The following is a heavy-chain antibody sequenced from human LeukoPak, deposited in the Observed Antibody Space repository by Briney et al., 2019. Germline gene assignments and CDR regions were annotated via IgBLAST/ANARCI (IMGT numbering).Heavy chain of an antibody. V-gene: IGHV5-51*01. D-gene: IGHD5-12*01. CDR2: IYSGDSDV. CDR1: GYIFTNYW. Sequence: GESLKISCKGSGYIFTNYWIGWVRQMPGEGLEWMGIIYSGDSDVRYSPSFQGHVTISADKSISTAYLQWSSLKASDTAMYYCAITRGYSGYEKKGSFDYWGQGTLVTVSS. CDR3: AITRGYSGYEKKGSFDY. J-gene: IGHJ4*02.